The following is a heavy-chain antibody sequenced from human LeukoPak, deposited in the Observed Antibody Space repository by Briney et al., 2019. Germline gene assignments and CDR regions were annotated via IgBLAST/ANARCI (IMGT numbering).Heavy chain of an antibody. D-gene: IGHD3-10*01. Sequence: PGGSLRLSCAASGFTFTNFGMHWVRQAPGKGLEWVAVMSYDGRKQYNADSVKGRFTISRDNSKNTLYLQMNSLRAEDTAIYHCAKDYYASGDGPFDYWGQGTLVTVSS. V-gene: IGHV3-30*18. J-gene: IGHJ4*02. CDR2: MSYDGRKQ. CDR3: AKDYYASGDGPFDY. CDR1: GFTFTNFG.